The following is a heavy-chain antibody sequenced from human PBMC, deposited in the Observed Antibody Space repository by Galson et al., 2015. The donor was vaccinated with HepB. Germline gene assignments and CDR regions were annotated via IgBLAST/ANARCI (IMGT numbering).Heavy chain of an antibody. V-gene: IGHV3-21*01. J-gene: IGHJ5*02. D-gene: IGHD1-26*01. CDR2: ISSSSSYI. Sequence: SLRLSCAASGFTFSSYSMNWVRQAPGKGLEWVSSISSSSSYIYYADSVKGRFTISRDNAKNSLYLQMNSLRAEDTAVYYCARDGQGVGATEVSAWGQGTLVTVSS. CDR1: GFTFSSYS. CDR3: ARDGQGVGATEVSA.